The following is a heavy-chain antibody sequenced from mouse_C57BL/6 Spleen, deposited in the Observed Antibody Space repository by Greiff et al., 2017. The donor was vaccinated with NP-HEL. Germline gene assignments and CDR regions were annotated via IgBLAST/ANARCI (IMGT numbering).Heavy chain of an antibody. CDR3: TRLWYPAMDY. V-gene: IGHV1-15*01. Sequence: VQLQESGAELVRPGASVTLSCKASGYTFTDYEMHWVKQTPVHGLEWIGAIDPETGGTAYNQKFKGKAILTADKSSSTAYMELRSLTSEDSAVYYCTRLWYPAMDYWGQGTSVTVSS. CDR2: IDPETGGT. J-gene: IGHJ4*01. D-gene: IGHD2-1*01. CDR1: GYTFTDYE.